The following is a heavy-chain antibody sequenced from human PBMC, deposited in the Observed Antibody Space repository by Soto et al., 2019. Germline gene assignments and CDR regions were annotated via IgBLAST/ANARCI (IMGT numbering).Heavy chain of an antibody. CDR2: IFSGGST. CDR1: GFTVSSNY. D-gene: IGHD2-2*02. Sequence: GSLRLSCAASGFTVSSNYMSWVRQAPGKGLDCVLVIFSGGSTYYADSVKGRFTISRDNSKNTLYLQMNSLRAEDTAVYYCARVGSYCSSTSCYKVKAFDIWGQGTMVTVSS. CDR3: ARVGSYCSSTSCYKVKAFDI. J-gene: IGHJ3*02. V-gene: IGHV3-53*01.